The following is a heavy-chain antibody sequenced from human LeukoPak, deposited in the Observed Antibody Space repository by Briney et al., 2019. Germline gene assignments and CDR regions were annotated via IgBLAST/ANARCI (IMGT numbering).Heavy chain of an antibody. V-gene: IGHV3-33*01. J-gene: IGHJ3*02. CDR2: IWYDGSNK. D-gene: IGHD1-26*01. CDR3: ARVGGSYYMGAFDI. Sequence: PGGSLRLSCAASGFTFSSYGMHWVRQAPGKGLEWVAVIWYDGSNKYFADSVKGRFTISRDNSKNTLYLQMNSLRAEDTAVYYCARVGGSYYMGAFDIWGQGTMVTVSS. CDR1: GFTFSSYG.